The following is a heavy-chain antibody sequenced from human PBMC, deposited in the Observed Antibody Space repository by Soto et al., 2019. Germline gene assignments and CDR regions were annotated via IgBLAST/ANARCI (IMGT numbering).Heavy chain of an antibody. J-gene: IGHJ2*01. V-gene: IGHV4-4*02. CDR2: IYHSGST. D-gene: IGHD3-10*01. Sequence: PSETLSLTCAVSGGSISSSNWWSWVRQPPGKGLEWIGEIYHSGSTNYNPSLKSRVTISVVKSKNQFSLKLSSVTAADTAVYYCATAMVTGRDYWYFDLWGRGTLVTVSS. CDR3: ATAMVTGRDYWYFDL. CDR1: GGSISSSNW.